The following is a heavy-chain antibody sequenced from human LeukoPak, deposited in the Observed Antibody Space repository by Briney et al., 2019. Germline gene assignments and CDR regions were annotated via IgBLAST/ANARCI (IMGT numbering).Heavy chain of an antibody. CDR3: ARDWFGETV. CDR1: GFTFSSYS. CDR2: ISSSSSYI. V-gene: IGHV3-21*06. J-gene: IGHJ4*02. Sequence: GGSLRLSCAASGFTFSSYSMNWVRQAPGKGLEWVSSISSSSSYIYYADSVKGRFTISRDNVKNLLYLQMNSLTAEDTAVYYCARDWFGETVWGRGTLVTVSS. D-gene: IGHD3-10*01.